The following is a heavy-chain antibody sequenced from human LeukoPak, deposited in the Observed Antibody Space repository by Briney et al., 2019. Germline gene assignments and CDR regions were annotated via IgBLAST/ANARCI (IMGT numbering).Heavy chain of an antibody. Sequence: EASVKVSCKASGYTVTGYYMHWIRQAPGQGLEWMGWINPNSCGKNYEQKFQGRVTMTRDKTIRTDYMELIRLTSDDTAVYYCARNIWFAESADAFDIWGQGTMVTVSS. CDR3: ARNIWFAESADAFDI. V-gene: IGHV1-2*02. D-gene: IGHD3-10*01. J-gene: IGHJ3*02. CDR2: INPNSCGK. CDR1: GYTVTGYY.